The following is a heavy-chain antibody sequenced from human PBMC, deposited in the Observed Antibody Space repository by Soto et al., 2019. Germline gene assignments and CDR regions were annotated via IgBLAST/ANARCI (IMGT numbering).Heavy chain of an antibody. Sequence: GSLRLSCAASGFTFSSYAMSWVRQAPGKGLEWVSAIDGGGGSTFYADSVKGRFTISRDSSKNTLYLQMNSLRADDTAVYYCAKYYYDTSTFSLDSWGQGTLVTVSS. D-gene: IGHD3-22*01. J-gene: IGHJ4*02. CDR2: IDGGGGST. V-gene: IGHV3-23*01. CDR1: GFTFSSYA. CDR3: AKYYYDTSTFSLDS.